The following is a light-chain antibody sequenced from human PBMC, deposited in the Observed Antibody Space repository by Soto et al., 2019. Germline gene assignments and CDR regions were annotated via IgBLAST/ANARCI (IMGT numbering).Light chain of an antibody. Sequence: QSVLTQPASVSGSPGQSITISCTGTSDDVGGYNYVSWYQHHPGEAPKLVIYEVYNRASGVSNRFSGSKSGNTAFLTISGLQADDEADYYCCSKTSTISYVFGSGTK. CDR3: CSKTSTISYV. CDR1: SDDVGGYNY. CDR2: EVY. J-gene: IGLJ1*01. V-gene: IGLV2-14*01.